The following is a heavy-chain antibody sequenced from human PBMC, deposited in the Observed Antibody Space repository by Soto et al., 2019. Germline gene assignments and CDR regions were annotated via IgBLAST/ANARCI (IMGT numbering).Heavy chain of an antibody. CDR3: ARDVGSESYGRVGRFDP. CDR2: IIPFFGTS. CDR1: GGTFSRST. V-gene: IGHV1-69*12. Sequence: QVQLVQSGAEVKKPGSSVKVSCKASGGTFSRSTISWVRQAPGQGLEWMGGIIPFFGTSNYAQKFQGRVTITADESTSTAYMELSSLRSEDTAVYYCARDVGSESYGRVGRFDPWGQGTLVTVSS. J-gene: IGHJ5*02. D-gene: IGHD3-10*01.